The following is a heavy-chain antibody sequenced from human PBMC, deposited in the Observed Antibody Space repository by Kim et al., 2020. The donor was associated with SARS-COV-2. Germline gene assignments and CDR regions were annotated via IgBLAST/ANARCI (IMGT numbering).Heavy chain of an antibody. CDR3: ARDVFWAAAGLLLPTYYYGMDV. J-gene: IGHJ6*02. Sequence: GGSLRLSCAASGFTFSSYSMNWVRQAPGKGLEWVSYISSSSSTIYYAASVKGRFTISRDNAKNSLYLQMNSLRDEDTAVYYCARDVFWAAAGLLLPTYYYGMDVWGQGTTVTVSS. V-gene: IGHV3-48*02. CDR2: ISSSSSTI. CDR1: GFTFSSYS. D-gene: IGHD6-13*01.